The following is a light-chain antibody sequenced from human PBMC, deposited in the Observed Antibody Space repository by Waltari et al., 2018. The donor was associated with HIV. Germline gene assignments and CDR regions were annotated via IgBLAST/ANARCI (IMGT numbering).Light chain of an antibody. Sequence: EIVMTQSPATLSVSPGERATLPCSASQSVTSNLAWYQQKPAQAPRPLIYGASTRATGIPARFSGGGSGTVFTLTIRSLQSEDFAVYYCQQYNNLPPTFGQGTKVEIK. CDR2: GAS. J-gene: IGKJ1*01. CDR1: QSVTSN. CDR3: QQYNNLPPT. V-gene: IGKV3-15*01.